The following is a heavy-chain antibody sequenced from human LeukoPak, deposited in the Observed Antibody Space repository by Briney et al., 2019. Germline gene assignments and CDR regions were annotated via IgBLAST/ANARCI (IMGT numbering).Heavy chain of an antibody. CDR1: GGSISSHY. Sequence: SETLSLTCTVSGGSISSHYWSWIRQPPGKGLEWIGYIYYSGSTNNNHSLKSRVTISVDTSNNQFSLKLSSVTAADAAVYYCARAPGEYPGGFDIWGQGTMVTVSA. J-gene: IGHJ3*02. CDR2: IYYSGST. D-gene: IGHD3-10*01. V-gene: IGHV4-59*11. CDR3: ARAPGEYPGGFDI.